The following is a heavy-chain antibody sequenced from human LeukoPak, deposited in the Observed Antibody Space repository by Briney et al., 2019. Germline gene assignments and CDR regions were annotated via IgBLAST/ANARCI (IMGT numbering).Heavy chain of an antibody. J-gene: IGHJ5*02. CDR1: GYSISSGYY. V-gene: IGHV4-38-2*02. CDR3: ARGRVGGSYKRDRNWFDP. CDR2: IYNSGST. D-gene: IGHD1-26*01. Sequence: PSETLSLTCTVSGYSISSGYYWGWIRQPPGKGLEWIGSIYNSGSTYYNPSLKSRVTISVDTSKNQFSLKLSSVTAADTAVYYCARGRVGGSYKRDRNWFDPWGQGTLVTVSS.